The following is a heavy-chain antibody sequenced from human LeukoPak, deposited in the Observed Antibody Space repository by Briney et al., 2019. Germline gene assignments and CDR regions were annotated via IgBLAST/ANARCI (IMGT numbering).Heavy chain of an antibody. V-gene: IGHV4-39*07. CDR3: ARVRGILAYSAFDL. J-gene: IGHJ3*01. CDR2: VYVTGNT. D-gene: IGHD1-26*01. Sequence: SETLSLTCTVSGDSISSTTYFWDWIRQPPGKGLEWIGRVYVTGNTNYSPSLKSRVTMSVDTSKNQFSLKLSSVTAADTAVYYCARVRGILAYSAFDLWGQGTMVTVSS. CDR1: GDSISSTTYF.